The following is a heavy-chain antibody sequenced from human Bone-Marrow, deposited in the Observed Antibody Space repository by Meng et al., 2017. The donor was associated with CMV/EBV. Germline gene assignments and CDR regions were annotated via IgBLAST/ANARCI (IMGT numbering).Heavy chain of an antibody. J-gene: IGHJ5*02. V-gene: IGHV4-34*01. D-gene: IGHD3-3*01. CDR2: INHSGST. CDR3: ARGFATITIFGVVIPIWFDP. CDR1: GGSFSGYY. Sequence: SETLSLTCAVYGGSFSGYYWSWIRQPPGKGLEWIGEINHSGSTNYNPSLKSRVTISVDTSKNQFSLKLSSVTAADTAVYYCARGFATITIFGVVIPIWFDPWAQGTLVTFPS.